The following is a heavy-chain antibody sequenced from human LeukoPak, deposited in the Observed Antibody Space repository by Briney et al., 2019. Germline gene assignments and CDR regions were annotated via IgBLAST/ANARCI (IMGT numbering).Heavy chain of an antibody. Sequence: ASVKVSCKASRYTFTSYYMHWLRQAPGQGLEWMGIISPTGGSTSYAQKFQGRVTMTRDTSTSTVYMELSSLRSEDTALYYCARDLGQAEYGSSWYRYFQHWGQGTLVTVSS. CDR3: ARDLGQAEYGSSWYRYFQH. D-gene: IGHD6-13*01. CDR2: ISPTGGST. V-gene: IGHV1-46*01. CDR1: RYTFTSYY. J-gene: IGHJ1*01.